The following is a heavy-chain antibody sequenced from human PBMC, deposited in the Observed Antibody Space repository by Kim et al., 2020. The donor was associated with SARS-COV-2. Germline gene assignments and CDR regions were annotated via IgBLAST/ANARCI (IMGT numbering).Heavy chain of an antibody. CDR3: AREVVPPGYYYYGMDV. J-gene: IGHJ6*02. V-gene: IGHV3-7*04. D-gene: IGHD2-2*01. Sequence: SVKGRITISRDNAKNSLYLQMNSLRAEDTAVYYCAREVVPPGYYYYGMDVWGQGTTVTVSS.